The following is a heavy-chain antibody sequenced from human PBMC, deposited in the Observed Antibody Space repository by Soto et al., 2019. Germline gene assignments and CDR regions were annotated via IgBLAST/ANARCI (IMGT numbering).Heavy chain of an antibody. CDR2: IIPIFGTA. Sequence: GASVKVSCKASGGTFSSYAISWVRQAPGQGLEWMGGIIPIFGTANYAQKFQGRVTITADESTSTAYMELSSLRSEDTAVYYCARSSSDVSYYYYYGMDVWGQGTTVTVSS. CDR1: GGTFSSYA. V-gene: IGHV1-69*13. J-gene: IGHJ6*02. D-gene: IGHD3-10*01. CDR3: ARSSSDVSYYYYYGMDV.